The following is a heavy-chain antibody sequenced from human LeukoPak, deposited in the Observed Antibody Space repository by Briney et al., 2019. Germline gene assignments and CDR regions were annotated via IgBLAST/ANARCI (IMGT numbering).Heavy chain of an antibody. CDR2: ISYDGTNK. CDR3: AKGTRGYSYGTLLDY. J-gene: IGHJ4*02. V-gene: IGHV3-30*18. D-gene: IGHD5-18*01. CDR1: GFTFSNYG. Sequence: GGSLRLSCAGSGFTFSNYGMHWVRQAPGKGPEWVAVISYDGTNKYYADSVKGRFTISRDNSKNTLYLQMNSLRAEDTAVYYCAKGTRGYSYGTLLDYWGQGTLVTVSS.